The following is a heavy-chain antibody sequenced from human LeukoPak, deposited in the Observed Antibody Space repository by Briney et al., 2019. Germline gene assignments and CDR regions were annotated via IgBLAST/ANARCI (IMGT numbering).Heavy chain of an antibody. V-gene: IGHV1-69*04. CDR2: IIPILGIA. CDR1: GGTFSSYA. Sequence: ASVKVSCKASGGTFSSYAISWVRQAPGQGLEWMGRIIPILGIANYAQKFQGRVTITADKSTSTAYMELSSLRSEDTAVYYCARELLVRGWFGELAFDYWGQGTLVTVSS. D-gene: IGHD3-10*01. CDR3: ARELLVRGWFGELAFDY. J-gene: IGHJ4*02.